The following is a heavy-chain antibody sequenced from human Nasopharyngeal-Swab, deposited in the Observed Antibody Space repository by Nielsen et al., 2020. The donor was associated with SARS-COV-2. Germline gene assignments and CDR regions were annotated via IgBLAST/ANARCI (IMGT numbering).Heavy chain of an antibody. CDR2: IRSKAYGGTT. Sequence: GGSLRLSCTASGFTFGDYAMSWVRQAPGKGLEWVGFIRSKAYGGTTEYAASVKGRFTISRDDSKSIAYLQMNSLRAEDTAVYYCARDPLGVARGYFDYWGQGTLVTVSS. D-gene: IGHD2-15*01. V-gene: IGHV3-49*04. J-gene: IGHJ4*02. CDR1: GFTFGDYA. CDR3: ARDPLGVARGYFDY.